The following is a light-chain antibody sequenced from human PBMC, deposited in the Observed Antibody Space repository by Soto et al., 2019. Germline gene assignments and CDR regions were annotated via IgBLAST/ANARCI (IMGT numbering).Light chain of an antibody. CDR1: QAISHY. J-gene: IGKJ4*01. V-gene: IGKV1-17*03. CDR3: LQHNTYPLS. Sequence: DIRMTQSPSAMSASVGDRVTITCRASQAISHYLAWFHQRPGKVPKRLIYGASTLESGVPSRFSGSGSGTEFTLTISSLQPEDFGTYYCLQHNTYPLSFGGGTKVE. CDR2: GAS.